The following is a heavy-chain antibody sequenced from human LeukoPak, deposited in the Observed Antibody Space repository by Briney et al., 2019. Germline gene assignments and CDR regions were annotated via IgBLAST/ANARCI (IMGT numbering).Heavy chain of an antibody. CDR3: ARAGRTDDFDY. Sequence: SETLSLTCAVYGGSFSGYYWSWIRQPPGKGLEWIGEINHSGSTNYNPSLKSRVTISVDTSKNQFSLKLSSVTAADTAVYYCARAGRTDDFDYWGQGTLVTVSS. D-gene: IGHD1-14*01. CDR1: GGSFSGYY. V-gene: IGHV4-34*01. J-gene: IGHJ4*02. CDR2: INHSGST.